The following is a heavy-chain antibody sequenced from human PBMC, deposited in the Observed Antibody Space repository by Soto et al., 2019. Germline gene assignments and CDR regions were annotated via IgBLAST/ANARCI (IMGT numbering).Heavy chain of an antibody. J-gene: IGHJ4*02. Sequence: SETLSLTCAVYGGSFSGYYWSWIRQPPGKGLEWIGEINHSGSTNYNPSLKSRVTISVDTSKNQFSLKLSSVTAADTAVYYCARGRVDTAMVRASFDYWGQGTLVTVSS. CDR2: INHSGST. CDR3: ARGRVDTAMVRASFDY. CDR1: GGSFSGYY. V-gene: IGHV4-34*01. D-gene: IGHD5-18*01.